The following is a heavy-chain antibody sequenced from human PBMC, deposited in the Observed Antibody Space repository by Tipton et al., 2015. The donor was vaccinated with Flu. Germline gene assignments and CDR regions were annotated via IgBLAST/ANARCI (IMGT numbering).Heavy chain of an antibody. Sequence: GSLRLSCEASGFTFSSYDMHWVRQSTGKGLEWVSGIGTSGDTYYPGSVKGRFTIYRENAKNSVYLQMRSLRAGDTAVYYCARGPLPDSNWYNGMDVWGQGTTVTVFS. CDR3: ARGPLPDSNWYNGMDV. D-gene: IGHD6-13*01. CDR2: IGTSGDT. CDR1: GFTFSSYD. J-gene: IGHJ6*02. V-gene: IGHV3-13*01.